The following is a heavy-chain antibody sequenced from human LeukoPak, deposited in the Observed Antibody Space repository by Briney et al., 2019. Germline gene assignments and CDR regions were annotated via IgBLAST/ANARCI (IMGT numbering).Heavy chain of an antibody. CDR1: GFTFSSYG. J-gene: IGHJ5*02. CDR3: ARDRCSSTSCYNTPNWFDP. CDR2: IGIDESIK. Sequence: GGSLRLSCAASGFTFSSYGMHWLRQAPGKGLEWVRFIGIDESIKYYTDSVKGRFTISRDNAKNSVYLQMNSLRSEDTAFYHCARDRCSSTSCYNTPNWFDPWGQGTLVTVSS. V-gene: IGHV3-30*02. D-gene: IGHD2-2*02.